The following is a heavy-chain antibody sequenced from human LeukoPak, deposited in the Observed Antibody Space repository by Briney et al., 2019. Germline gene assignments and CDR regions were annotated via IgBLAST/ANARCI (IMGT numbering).Heavy chain of an antibody. CDR3: ARAALNPPDYDYVWGSYRPEGGFDP. D-gene: IGHD3-16*02. CDR2: IYSGGST. J-gene: IGHJ5*02. Sequence: PGGSLRLSCAASGFTVSSNYMSWVRQAPGKGLEWVSTIYSGGSTYYADSVRGRFTISRDNSKNTLYLQMNSLRAEDTAVYYCARAALNPPDYDYVWGSYRPEGGFDPWGQGTLVTVSS. CDR1: GFTVSSNY. V-gene: IGHV3-66*01.